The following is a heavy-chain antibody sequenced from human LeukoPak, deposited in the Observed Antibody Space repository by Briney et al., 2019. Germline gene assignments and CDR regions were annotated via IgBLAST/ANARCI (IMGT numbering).Heavy chain of an antibody. CDR1: GGSISINTYY. CDR2: FYYSGST. V-gene: IGHV4-61*01. Sequence: PSETLSLTCTVSGGSISINTYYWSWIRQPPGKGLEWIGQFYYSGSTYYNPSLKSRVTISLDTSKSQFSLKLTSVTAADTAVYYCAREFHPWGQGTLVSVSS. CDR3: AREFHP. J-gene: IGHJ5*02.